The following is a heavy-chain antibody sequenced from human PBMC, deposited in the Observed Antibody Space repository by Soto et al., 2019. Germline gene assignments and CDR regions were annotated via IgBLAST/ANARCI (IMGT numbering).Heavy chain of an antibody. CDR3: AAVQGYYYDSSGYHDDY. D-gene: IGHD3-22*01. V-gene: IGHV1-58*01. Sequence: SVKVSCKASGFTFTSSAVQWVRQARGQRLEWIGWIVVGSGNTNYAQKFQERVTITRDMSTSTAYMELSSLRSEDTAVYYCAAVQGYYYDSSGYHDDYWGQGTLVTV. CDR1: GFTFTSSA. CDR2: IVVGSGNT. J-gene: IGHJ4*02.